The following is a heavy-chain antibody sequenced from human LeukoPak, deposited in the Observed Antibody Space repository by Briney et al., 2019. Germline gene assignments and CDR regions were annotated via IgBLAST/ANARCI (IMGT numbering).Heavy chain of an antibody. CDR3: ARDDYDILTGYNPFDY. J-gene: IGHJ4*02. V-gene: IGHV3-30*02. D-gene: IGHD3-9*01. CDR1: GFTFSSYG. Sequence: GGSLRLSCAASGFTFSSYGMHWVRQAPGKGLEWVAFIRYDGSNKYYADSVKGRFTISRDNSKNTLYLQMNSLRAEDTAVYYCARDDYDILTGYNPFDYWGQGTLVTVSS. CDR2: IRYDGSNK.